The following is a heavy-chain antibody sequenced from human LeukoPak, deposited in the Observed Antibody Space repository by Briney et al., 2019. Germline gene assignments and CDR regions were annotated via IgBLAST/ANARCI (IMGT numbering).Heavy chain of an antibody. V-gene: IGHV3-7*01. Sequence: GGTLRLSCAVSGFSFSNSWMSWVCKAPGQGLEWVANINQDGTLTYYVDSMRGRFTISRDNAKSSLYLQMNSVRAEDTALYFCARVVGAHEVFDYWGQGTPVTVSS. CDR3: ARVVGAHEVFDY. J-gene: IGHJ4*02. D-gene: IGHD1-26*01. CDR2: INQDGTLT. CDR1: GFSFSNSW.